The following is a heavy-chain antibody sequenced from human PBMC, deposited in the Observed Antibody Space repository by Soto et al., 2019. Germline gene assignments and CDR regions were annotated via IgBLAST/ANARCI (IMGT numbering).Heavy chain of an antibody. CDR1: GFTFSSYG. CDR3: AKDPSIVGAI. D-gene: IGHD1-26*01. Sequence: RLSCAASGFTFSSYGMHWVRQAPGKGLEWVAVISYDGSNKYYADSVKGRFTISRDNSKNTLYLQMNSLRAEDTAVYYCAKDPSIVGAIWGQGTLVTVSS. V-gene: IGHV3-30*18. J-gene: IGHJ4*02. CDR2: ISYDGSNK.